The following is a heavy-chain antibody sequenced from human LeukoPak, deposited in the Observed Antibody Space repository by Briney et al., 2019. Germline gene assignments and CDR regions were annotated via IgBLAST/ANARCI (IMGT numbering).Heavy chain of an antibody. J-gene: IGHJ5*02. CDR1: GFTFSSYA. D-gene: IGHD2-2*02. Sequence: GGSLRLSCAASGFTFSSYAMSWVRQAPGKGLEWVSAISGSGGSTYYADSVKGRFTISRDNSKNTLYLQMNSLRAEDTAVYYCAKAAGYCSSTSCYTSWFDPWGQGTLVTVSS. CDR3: AKAAGYCSSTSCYTSWFDP. CDR2: ISGSGGST. V-gene: IGHV3-23*01.